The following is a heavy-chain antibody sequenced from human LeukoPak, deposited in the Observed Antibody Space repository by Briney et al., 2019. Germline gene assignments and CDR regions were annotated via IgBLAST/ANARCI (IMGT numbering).Heavy chain of an antibody. Sequence: ASVKVSCKASGYTFTGHYMHWVRQAPGQGLEWMGWINPNSGGTNYAQKFQGRVTMTRDTSISTAYMELSRLRSDDTAVYYCARGGIAAARSNAFDIWGQGTMVTVSS. J-gene: IGHJ3*02. CDR3: ARGGIAAARSNAFDI. D-gene: IGHD6-13*01. CDR1: GYTFTGHY. V-gene: IGHV1-2*02. CDR2: INPNSGGT.